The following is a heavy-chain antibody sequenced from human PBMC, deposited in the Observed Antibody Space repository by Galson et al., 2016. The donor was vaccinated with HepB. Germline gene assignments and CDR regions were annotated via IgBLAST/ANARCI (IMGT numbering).Heavy chain of an antibody. CDR1: GYKFTNNG. Sequence: SVKVSCKASGYKFTNNGISWVRQAPGQGLEWLGWISAKSGDTDFATKFQGRVTLTIDTPTSTVYMQFTSLKSDDTAMYYCATDVQYRFGSWGQGTLVSVSS. D-gene: IGHD1-1*01. J-gene: IGHJ5*01. CDR2: ISAKSGDT. V-gene: IGHV1-18*01. CDR3: ATDVQYRFGS.